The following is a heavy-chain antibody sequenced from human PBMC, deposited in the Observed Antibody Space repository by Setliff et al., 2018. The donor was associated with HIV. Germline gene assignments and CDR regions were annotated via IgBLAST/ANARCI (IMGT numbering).Heavy chain of an antibody. CDR1: GDSITSNSYY. Sequence: PSETLSLTCTVSGDSITSNSYYWGWIRQSPGKGLEWIGTMHHGGSIYYNPSLKSRVAIFIDTSKSQFSLKLTSVAAADTAVYYCARDSGGYNYGFAVGAFDYWGQGALVTV. D-gene: IGHD5-18*01. CDR3: ARDSGGYNYGFAVGAFDY. CDR2: MHHGGSI. J-gene: IGHJ4*02. V-gene: IGHV4-39*07.